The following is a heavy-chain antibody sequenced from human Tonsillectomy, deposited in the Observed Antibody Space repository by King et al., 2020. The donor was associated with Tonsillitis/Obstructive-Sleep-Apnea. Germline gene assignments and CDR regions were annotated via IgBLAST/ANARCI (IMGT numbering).Heavy chain of an antibody. Sequence: VQLVQXGAEVXKPGASVKVSCKASGYTFTSYDINWVRQATGQGLEWMGWMNPNSGNTGYAQKFQGRVTMTRNTSISTAYMELSSLRSEEAAVYYCARFGCSSTSCYIDYWGQGTLVTVSS. CDR1: GYTFTSYD. CDR2: MNPNSGNT. D-gene: IGHD2-2*02. V-gene: IGHV1-8*01. CDR3: ARFGCSSTSCYIDY. J-gene: IGHJ4*02.